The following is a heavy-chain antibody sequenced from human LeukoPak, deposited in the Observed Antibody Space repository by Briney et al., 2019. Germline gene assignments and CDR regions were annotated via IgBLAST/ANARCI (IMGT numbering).Heavy chain of an antibody. Sequence: PSQTLSLTCTVSGGSISSGSYYWSWIRQPAGKGLEWIGRIYTSGSTNYNPSLKSRVTISVDTSKNQFSLKLSSVTAADTAVYYCARVAAYGGNSGPFNWGQGTLVTVSS. J-gene: IGHJ4*02. V-gene: IGHV4-61*02. D-gene: IGHD4-23*01. CDR3: ARVAAYGGNSGPFN. CDR1: GGSISSGSYY. CDR2: IYTSGST.